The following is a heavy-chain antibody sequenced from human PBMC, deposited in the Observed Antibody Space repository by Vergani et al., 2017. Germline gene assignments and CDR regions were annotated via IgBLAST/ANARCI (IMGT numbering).Heavy chain of an antibody. CDR1: GFTFSSYA. J-gene: IGHJ3*02. CDR3: ARDAYNWSYSADAFDI. D-gene: IGHD1-7*01. V-gene: IGHV3-30-3*01. CDR2: ISYDGSNK. Sequence: QVQLVESGGGVVQPGRSLRLSCAASGFTFSSYAMHWVRQAPGKGLEWVAVISYDGSNKYYADSVKGRFTISRDNSKNKLYLQMHSLRAEDTAVYYCARDAYNWSYSADAFDIWGQGTMVTVSS.